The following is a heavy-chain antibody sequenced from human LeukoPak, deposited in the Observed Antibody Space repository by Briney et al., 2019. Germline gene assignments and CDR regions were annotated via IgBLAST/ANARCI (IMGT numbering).Heavy chain of an antibody. CDR3: ARGRRYSGYDAFGY. CDR1: GYTFTSYA. CDR2: MNPNSGNT. Sequence: GASVKVSCKASGYTFTSYAMNWVRQATGQGLEWMGWMNPNSGNTGYAQKFQGRVTMTRNTSISTAYMELSSLSSEDTAVYYCARGRRYSGYDAFGYWGQGTLVTVSS. V-gene: IGHV1-8*02. J-gene: IGHJ4*02. D-gene: IGHD5-12*01.